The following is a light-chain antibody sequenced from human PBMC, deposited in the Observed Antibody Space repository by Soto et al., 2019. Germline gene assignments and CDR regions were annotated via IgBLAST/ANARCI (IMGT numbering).Light chain of an antibody. V-gene: IGLV2-8*01. CDR2: EVV. CDR3: KSYAGNNTYV. Sequence: QSALTQPPSASGSPGQSVTISCTGTKNDIGVYDFVSWYQHHPGKAPRLIIYEVVQRPSGVPDRFSGSKSGNTASLTVSGFQAADEADYFCKSYAGNNTYVFGSGTKVTVL. J-gene: IGLJ1*01. CDR1: KNDIGVYDF.